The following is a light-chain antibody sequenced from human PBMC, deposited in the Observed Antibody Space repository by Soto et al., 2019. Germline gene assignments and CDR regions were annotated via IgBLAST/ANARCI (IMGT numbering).Light chain of an antibody. CDR2: GAS. J-gene: IGKJ1*01. CDR1: QSVSSDC. CDR3: QQRDSWPPT. V-gene: IGKV3D-20*02. Sequence: EMVLTQSPDTLSLSPGERATLSCRASQSVSSDCLAWYQQKPGQAPRLLIYGASSRATGIPDRFSASGSGTDFTLTISRLEPEDFAVYYCQQRDSWPPTFGQGTKVDIK.